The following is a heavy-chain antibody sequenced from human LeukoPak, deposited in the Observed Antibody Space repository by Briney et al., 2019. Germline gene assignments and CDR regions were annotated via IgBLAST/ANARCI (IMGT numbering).Heavy chain of an antibody. D-gene: IGHD3-10*01. CDR3: ARDLFYYGSGNHYGMDV. Sequence: QSGGSLRLSCAASGFTVSSNYMSWVRQAPGKGLEWVSVIYSGGSTYYADSVKGRFTISRDNSKNTLYLQMNSLRAEDTAVYYCARDLFYYGSGNHYGMDVWGQGTTVTVSS. CDR1: GFTVSSNY. V-gene: IGHV3-53*01. J-gene: IGHJ6*02. CDR2: IYSGGST.